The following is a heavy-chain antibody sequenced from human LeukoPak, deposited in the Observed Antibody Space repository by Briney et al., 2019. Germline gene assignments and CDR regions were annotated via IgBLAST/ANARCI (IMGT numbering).Heavy chain of an antibody. CDR3: ARHTAGLTPFDY. Sequence: SETLSLTCTVSGGSISSSSYYWGWIRQPPGKGLEWIGSIYYSGRTYYNPSLKSRVTISVDTSKNQFSLKLSSVTAADTAVYYCARHTAGLTPFDYWGQGTLVTVSS. CDR2: IYYSGRT. V-gene: IGHV4-39*01. CDR1: GGSISSSSYY. J-gene: IGHJ4*02. D-gene: IGHD6-19*01.